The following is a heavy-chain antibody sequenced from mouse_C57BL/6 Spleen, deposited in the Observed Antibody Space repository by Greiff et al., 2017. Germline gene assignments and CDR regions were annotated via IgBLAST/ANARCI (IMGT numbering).Heavy chain of an antibody. Sequence: VQLQQSGPELVKPGASVKISCKASGYTFTDYYMNWVKQSHGKSLEWIGDINPNNGGTSYNQKFKGKATLTVDKSSSTAYMELRSLTSEDSAVYYCARSYERGRDYAMDYWGQGTSVTVSS. D-gene: IGHD1-3*01. CDR1: GYTFTDYY. V-gene: IGHV1-26*01. CDR2: INPNNGGT. J-gene: IGHJ4*01. CDR3: ARSYERGRDYAMDY.